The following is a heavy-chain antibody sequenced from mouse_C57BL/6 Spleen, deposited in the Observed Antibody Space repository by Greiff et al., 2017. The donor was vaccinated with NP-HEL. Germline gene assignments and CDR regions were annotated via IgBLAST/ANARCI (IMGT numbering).Heavy chain of an antibody. CDR2: IDPSDSYT. J-gene: IGHJ2*01. D-gene: IGHD2-2*01. V-gene: IGHV1-69*01. CDR3: ARTRSTMVTTFDY. CDR1: GYTFTSYW. Sequence: VQLQQPGAELVMPGASVKLSCKASGYTFTSYWMHWVKQRPGQGLEWIGEIDPSDSYTNYNQKFKGKSTLTVDKSSSTAYMQLSSLTSEDSAVYYCARTRSTMVTTFDYWGQGTTLTVSS.